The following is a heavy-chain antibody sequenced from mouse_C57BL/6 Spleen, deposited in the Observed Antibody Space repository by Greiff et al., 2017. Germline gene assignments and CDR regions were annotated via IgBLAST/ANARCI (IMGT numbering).Heavy chain of an antibody. J-gene: IGHJ1*03. CDR1: YTFSRRVH. CDR2: GQGLEWIG. Sequence: VQLQQSGPELARPWASVKISCQAFYTFSRRVHFAIRDTNYWMQWVKQRPGQGLEWIGAIYPGNGDTSYNQKFKGKATLTADKSSGTAYMQLGNLTSGSSAVYYCAAISTVVAESNWCFDVWGTGTTVTVSS. D-gene: IGHD1-1*01. CDR3: SGSSAVYYCAAISTVVAESNWCFDV. V-gene: IGHV1-87*01.